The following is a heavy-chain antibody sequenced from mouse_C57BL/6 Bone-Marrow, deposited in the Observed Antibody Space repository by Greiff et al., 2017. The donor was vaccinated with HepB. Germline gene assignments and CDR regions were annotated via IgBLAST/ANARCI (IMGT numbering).Heavy chain of an antibody. CDR3: VRQRKHYAMDY. Sequence: EVMLVVSGGGLVQPKGSLKLSCAASGFSFYTYAMNWVRPAPGKGLEWVARIRSKSNNYATYYADSVKDRFNISRDDSESMLYLKMNNLKTEEKAMYYCVRQRKHYAMDYWGQETSVTVSS. CDR2: IRSKSNNYAT. V-gene: IGHV10-1*01. CDR1: GFSFYTYA. J-gene: IGHJ4*01.